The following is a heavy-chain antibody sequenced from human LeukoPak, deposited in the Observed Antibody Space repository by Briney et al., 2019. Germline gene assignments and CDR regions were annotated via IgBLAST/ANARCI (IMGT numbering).Heavy chain of an antibody. CDR2: IYSGGST. J-gene: IGHJ4*02. CDR3: ARVLLPSFDSTYYFDY. Sequence: GGSLRLSCAASGFTVSSNYMSWVRQAPGKGLEWVSVIYSGGSTYYADSVKGRFTISRDSSKNTLYLQINNLRAEDTAVYYCARVLLPSFDSTYYFDYWGQGTLVTVSS. D-gene: IGHD2/OR15-2a*01. CDR1: GFTVSSNY. V-gene: IGHV3-53*01.